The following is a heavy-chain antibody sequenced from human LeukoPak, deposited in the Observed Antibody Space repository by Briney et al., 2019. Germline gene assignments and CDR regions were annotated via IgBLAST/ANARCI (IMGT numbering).Heavy chain of an antibody. V-gene: IGHV4-59*01. CDR1: GGSISSYC. CDR3: AGDVWDSSGYSYGSLNWFDP. D-gene: IGHD5-18*01. CDR2: IYYSGST. Sequence: SETLCLTCTASGGSISSYCWSWIRQPPGKGLEWIGYIYYSGSTNYNPSLKSRVTISVDTSRNQFSLKLSSVAAADTSVYYCAGDVWDSSGYSYGSLNWFDPWGQGTLITVFS. J-gene: IGHJ5*02.